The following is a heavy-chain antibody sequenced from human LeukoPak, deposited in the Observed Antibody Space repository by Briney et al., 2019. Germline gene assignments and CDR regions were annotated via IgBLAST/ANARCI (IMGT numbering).Heavy chain of an antibody. D-gene: IGHD4-17*01. Sequence: SETLSLTCTVSGYSISSGYYWGWIRQPPGKGLEWIGSIYHSGSTYYNPSLKSRVTISVDTSKNQFSLKLSSVTAADTAVYYCARVVIYGDDFDYWGQGTLVTVSS. CDR1: GYSISSGYY. V-gene: IGHV4-38-2*02. CDR3: ARVVIYGDDFDY. CDR2: IYHSGST. J-gene: IGHJ4*02.